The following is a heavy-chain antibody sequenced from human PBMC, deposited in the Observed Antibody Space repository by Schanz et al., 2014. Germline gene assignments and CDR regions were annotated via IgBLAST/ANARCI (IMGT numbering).Heavy chain of an antibody. J-gene: IGHJ3*01. CDR3: ARDEGRDGYNLAFDV. V-gene: IGHV3-74*01. CDR1: GFTFSDSW. D-gene: IGHD5-12*01. CDR2: TSNDGSFT. Sequence: EVQLVESGGGVVQPGGSLRLSCAASGFTFSDSWMHWVRQAPGKGLVWVSRTSNDGSFTTFADSVKGRFTISRDNAKNTLYLQMTSLRPEDTALYFCARDEGRDGYNLAFDVWGQGTLVTVSS.